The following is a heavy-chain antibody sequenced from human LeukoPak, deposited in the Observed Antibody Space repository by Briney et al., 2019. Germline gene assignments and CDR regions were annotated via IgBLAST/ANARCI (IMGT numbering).Heavy chain of an antibody. CDR2: INPSGGST. CDR1: GYTFTSYY. CDR3: ARDGVRTTVTTLSEIDY. D-gene: IGHD4-17*01. J-gene: IGHJ4*02. V-gene: IGHV1-46*01. Sequence: GASVKVSCKASGYTFTSYYMHWVRQAPGQGLEWMGIINPSGGSTSYAQKFQGRVTMTRDMSTSTVYMELSSLRSEDTAVYYCARDGVRTTVTTLSEIDYWGRGTLVTVSS.